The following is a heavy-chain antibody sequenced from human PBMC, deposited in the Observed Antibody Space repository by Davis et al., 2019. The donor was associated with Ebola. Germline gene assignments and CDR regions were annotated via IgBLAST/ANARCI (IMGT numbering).Heavy chain of an antibody. CDR3: ARDVYCSSTSCYFSWFDP. CDR1: GFTFDDYA. Sequence: SLKISCAASGFTFDDYAMHWVRQAPGKGLEWVSGISWNSGRIGYADSVKGRFTISRDNAKNSLYLQMNSLRDEDTAVYYCARDVYCSSTSCYFSWFDPWGQGTLVTVSS. V-gene: IGHV3-9*01. CDR2: ISWNSGRI. J-gene: IGHJ5*02. D-gene: IGHD2-2*01.